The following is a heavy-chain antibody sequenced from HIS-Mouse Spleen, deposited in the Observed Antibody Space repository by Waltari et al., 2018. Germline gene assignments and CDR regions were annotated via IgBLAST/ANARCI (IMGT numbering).Heavy chain of an antibody. Sequence: QVQLVESGGGVVQPGRSLRLSCAPSGFTFRSYGMHWVRQAPGKGLEWVAVISYDGSNKYYADSVKGRFTISRDNSKNTLYLQMNSLRAEDTAVYYCAKDKHHAFDYWGQGTLVTVSS. J-gene: IGHJ4*02. CDR1: GFTFRSYG. V-gene: IGHV3-30*18. CDR2: ISYDGSNK. CDR3: AKDKHHAFDY.